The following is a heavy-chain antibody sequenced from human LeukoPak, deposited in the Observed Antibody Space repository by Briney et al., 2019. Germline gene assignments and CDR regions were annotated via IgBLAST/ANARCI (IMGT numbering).Heavy chain of an antibody. CDR1: GFTFSSYA. CDR2: ISGSGGST. Sequence: PGGSLRLSCAASGFTFSSYAMSWVRQAPGKGLEWVSVISGSGGSTYYADSVKGRFTISRDNSKNTLYVQMNSLRAEDTAVYYCAKDPYGDYIGTFDIWGQGTMVTVSS. J-gene: IGHJ3*02. CDR3: AKDPYGDYIGTFDI. V-gene: IGHV3-23*01. D-gene: IGHD4-17*01.